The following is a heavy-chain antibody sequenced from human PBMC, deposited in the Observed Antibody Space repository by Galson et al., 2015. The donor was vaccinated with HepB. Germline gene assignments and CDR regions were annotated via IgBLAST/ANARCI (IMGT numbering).Heavy chain of an antibody. CDR1: GYTFTSYY. V-gene: IGHV1-46*03. Sequence: SVKVSCKASGYTFTSYYMHWVRQAPGQGLEWMGIINPSGGSTSYAQKFQGRVTMTRDTSTSTVYMELSSLRSEDTAVYYCARERETFQQLSSGLDAFDIWGQGTMVTVSS. CDR3: ARERETFQQLSSGLDAFDI. CDR2: INPSGGST. D-gene: IGHD1-1*01. J-gene: IGHJ3*02.